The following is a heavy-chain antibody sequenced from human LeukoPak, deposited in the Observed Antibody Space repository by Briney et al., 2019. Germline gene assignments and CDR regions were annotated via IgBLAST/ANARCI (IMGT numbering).Heavy chain of an antibody. CDR1: GGSISSSSYY. CDR3: VRGVPPGRSGDY. D-gene: IGHD2-2*01. V-gene: IGHV4-39*01. CDR2: IYYSGST. J-gene: IGHJ4*02. Sequence: SETLSLTCTVSGGSISSSSYYWGWIRQPPGKGLEWIGSIYYSGSTYYNPSLKSRVTISVDTSKNQFSLKLSSVTAADTAVYYCVRGVPPGRSGDYWGQGTLVTVSA.